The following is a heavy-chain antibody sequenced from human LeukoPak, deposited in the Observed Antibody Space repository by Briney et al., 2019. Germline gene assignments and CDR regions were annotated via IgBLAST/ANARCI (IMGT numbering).Heavy chain of an antibody. J-gene: IGHJ4*02. CDR3: AWGHYYAAFDY. CDR1: GFTFSSYW. CDR2: IKEDGSVK. V-gene: IGHV3-7*01. Sequence: PGGSLRLSCAASGFTFSSYWMTWVRQAPGKGLEWVANIKEDGSVKYYVDSVKGRFTISRDNAKNSLYLRMNSLSAEDTAVYYCAWGHYYAAFDYWGQGTLVTVSS. D-gene: IGHD3-10*01.